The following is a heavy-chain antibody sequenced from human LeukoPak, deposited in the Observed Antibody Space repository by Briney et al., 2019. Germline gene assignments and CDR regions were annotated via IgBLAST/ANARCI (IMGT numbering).Heavy chain of an antibody. CDR1: GFTFSRHA. V-gene: IGHV3-30*02. Sequence: PGGSLGLSCAASGFTFSRHAIHWVRQAPGKGLEWVAFIRSDGSDKNYAGSVKGRFTISGDNSKNTLYLQMNSLRADDTAVYYCAKWTEGPVWGLGTLVTVSS. CDR3: AKWTEGPV. D-gene: IGHD1-14*01. CDR2: IRSDGSDK. J-gene: IGHJ4*02.